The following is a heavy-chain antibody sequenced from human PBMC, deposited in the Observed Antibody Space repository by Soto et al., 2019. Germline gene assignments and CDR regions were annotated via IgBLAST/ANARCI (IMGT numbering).Heavy chain of an antibody. Sequence: GGSLRLSCTASGFTFGDYAMSWFRQAPGKGLEWVGFIRRKAYGGTTEYAASVKGRFTISRDDSKSIAYLQRNSLKTEDTAVYYCTRDPVPAARFDYWGQGTLVTVSS. D-gene: IGHD2-2*01. V-gene: IGHV3-49*03. CDR1: GFTFGDYA. J-gene: IGHJ4*02. CDR3: TRDPVPAARFDY. CDR2: IRRKAYGGTT.